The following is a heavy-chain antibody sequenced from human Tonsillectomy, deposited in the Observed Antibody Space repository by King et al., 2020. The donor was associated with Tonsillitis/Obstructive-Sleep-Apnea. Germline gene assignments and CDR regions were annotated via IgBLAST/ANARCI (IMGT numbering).Heavy chain of an antibody. CDR1: GFIFSSYA. CDR2: ICYEGSDK. Sequence: VQLVESGGGVIKPGRSLRLSCAASGFIFSSYAIHWVRQVPGKGLEWVAIICYEGSDKYYADSVKGRFTISRDNSKITLYLQMNSLRAEDTAFYFCATDRTPYYILTGPDSWGQGTLVTVSS. V-gene: IGHV3-30*04. J-gene: IGHJ4*02. D-gene: IGHD3-9*01. CDR3: ATDRTPYYILTGPDS.